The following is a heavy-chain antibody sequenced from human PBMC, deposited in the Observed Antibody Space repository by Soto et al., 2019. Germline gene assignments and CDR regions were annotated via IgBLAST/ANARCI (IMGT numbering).Heavy chain of an antibody. CDR2: IIPIFGTA. Sequence: QVQLVQSGAEVKKPGSSVKVSCKASGGTFSSYAISWVRQAPGQGLEWMGGIIPIFGTANYAQKFQGRVTITANESTSTVYMELSSLRSEDTAVYYCARGGEQWLVQDWFDPWGQGTLVTVSS. D-gene: IGHD6-19*01. CDR3: ARGGEQWLVQDWFDP. J-gene: IGHJ5*02. CDR1: GGTFSSYA. V-gene: IGHV1-69*12.